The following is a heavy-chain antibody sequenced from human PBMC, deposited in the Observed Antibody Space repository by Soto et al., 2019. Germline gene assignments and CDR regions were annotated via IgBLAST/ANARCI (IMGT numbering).Heavy chain of an antibody. V-gene: IGHV1-46*01. CDR1: GNSFTTYY. D-gene: IGHD3-22*01. CDR2: INPSGGRT. CDR3: AGLYHYDSSGYYEY. J-gene: IGHJ4*02. Sequence: ASVKVSCKACGNSFTTYYMHWVRQAPGQGLEWMGIINPSGGRTTYAQKFQGRVTMTRDTSTSTFNMELSSLTSEDTAVYYCAGLYHYDSSGYYEYWGQRTLVTVS.